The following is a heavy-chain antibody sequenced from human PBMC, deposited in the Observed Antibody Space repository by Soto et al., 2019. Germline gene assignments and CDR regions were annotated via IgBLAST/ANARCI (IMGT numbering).Heavy chain of an antibody. J-gene: IGHJ4*02. CDR2: ISGSGGTT. D-gene: IGHD6-13*01. Sequence: EVQLLESGGGLVQPGGSLRLSCAASGFTFSSYAMSWVRQAPGKGLEWVSAISGSGGTTFYADSVKGRFTISRDNSKNTLYLQMNSLRDEDTAVYYCAKDVSSWSQGYFDYWGQGTLVTVSS. CDR3: AKDVSSWSQGYFDY. V-gene: IGHV3-23*01. CDR1: GFTFSSYA.